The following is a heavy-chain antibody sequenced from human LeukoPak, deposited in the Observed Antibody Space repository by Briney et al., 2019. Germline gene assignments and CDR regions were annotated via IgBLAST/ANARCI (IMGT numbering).Heavy chain of an antibody. V-gene: IGHV1-18*01. CDR1: GYPFTSYG. D-gene: IGHD4-11*01. CDR3: ARGADYKTVKYDY. J-gene: IGHJ4*02. Sequence: ASVKVSCKASGYPFTSYGIVWVRQAPGQGLEWMGWISAYSGHTNYAQKLQGRVTMTTDRPTSTVYMELRSLRFDDTAVYYCARGADYKTVKYDYWGQGTLVTVSS. CDR2: ISAYSGHT.